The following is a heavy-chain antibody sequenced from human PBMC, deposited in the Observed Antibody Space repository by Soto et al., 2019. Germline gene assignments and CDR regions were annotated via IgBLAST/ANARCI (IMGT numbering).Heavy chain of an antibody. J-gene: IGHJ4*02. CDR1: GFSLSTSGVG. V-gene: IGHV2-5*02. CDR3: AHAGASWIQLWQMSSDY. Sequence: QITLKESGPTLVKPTQTLTLTCTFSGFSLSTSGVGVGWIRQPPGKALEWLALIYWDDDKRYSPSLKSRLTIHNNPSKHQVVLTMTNMDPVDTATYYCAHAGASWIQLWQMSSDYWGQGTLVTVSS. D-gene: IGHD5-18*01. CDR2: IYWDDDK.